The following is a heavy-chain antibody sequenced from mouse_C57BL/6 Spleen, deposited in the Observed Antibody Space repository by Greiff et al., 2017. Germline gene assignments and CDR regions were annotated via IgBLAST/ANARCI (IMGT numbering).Heavy chain of an antibody. CDR1: GYTFTDYY. V-gene: IGHV1-26*01. CDR3: ARDPLFYYYGMDY. J-gene: IGHJ4*01. CDR2: INPNNGGT. D-gene: IGHD6-1*01. Sequence: EVQLQQSGPELVKPGASVKISCKASGYTFTDYYMNWVKQSHGKSLEWIGDINPNNGGTSYNQKFKGKATLTVDKSSSTAYMELRSLTSEDSAVYYCARDPLFYYYGMDYWGQGTSGTVSS.